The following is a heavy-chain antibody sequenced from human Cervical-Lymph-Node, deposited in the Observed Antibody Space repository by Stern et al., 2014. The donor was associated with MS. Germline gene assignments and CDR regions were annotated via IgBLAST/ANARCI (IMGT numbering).Heavy chain of an antibody. J-gene: IGHJ6*02. CDR1: GFSLSSYA. D-gene: IGHD2/OR15-2a*01. V-gene: IGHV3-33*01. CDR3: ARALILSARVDV. Sequence: VQLVESGGGVVQPGTSLRLSCAASGFSLSSYAMHWVRQAPGKGLEWMAVIWSDGVNCYYADSLKGRFTISRDNSKNTLFLQMNSLRVEYTAVYYCARALILSARVDVWGPGTTVTVSS. CDR2: IWSDGVNC.